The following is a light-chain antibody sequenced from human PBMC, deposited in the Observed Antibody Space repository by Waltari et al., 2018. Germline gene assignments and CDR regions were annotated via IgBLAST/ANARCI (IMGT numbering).Light chain of an antibody. CDR2: VNIDGSH. V-gene: IGLV4-69*01. Sequence: QLVLTQSPSASASLGASVKLTCTLSSGHNNYAIAWHQQQPEKGPRYLMKVNIDGSHSRGDGIPDRFSGSSSGAERYLTISSLQSEDEADYYCQTWGTGIQVVFGGGTKLTVL. CDR3: QTWGTGIQVV. J-gene: IGLJ2*01. CDR1: SGHNNYA.